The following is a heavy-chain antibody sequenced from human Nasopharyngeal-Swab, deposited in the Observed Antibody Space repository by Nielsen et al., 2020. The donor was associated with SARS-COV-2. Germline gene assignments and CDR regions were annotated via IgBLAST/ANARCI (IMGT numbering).Heavy chain of an antibody. V-gene: IGHV4-34*01. D-gene: IGHD2-2*01. Sequence: SETLSLTRAVSGGSFSANYWGWIRQPPGKGLEWTGEINHSGSTNYNPSLKSRVTISVDTSKSQFSLKLTSVTAADTSVYYCARGLSGVVPAPILGLGPYYYFYYMDVWGNGTTVTVS. CDR1: GGSFSANY. J-gene: IGHJ6*03. CDR3: ARGLSGVVPAPILGLGPYYYFYYMDV. CDR2: INHSGST.